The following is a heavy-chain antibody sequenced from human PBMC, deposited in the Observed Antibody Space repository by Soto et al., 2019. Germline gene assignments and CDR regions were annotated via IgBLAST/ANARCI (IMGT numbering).Heavy chain of an antibody. J-gene: IGHJ4*02. D-gene: IGHD5-18*01. CDR2: INAGNGNT. Sequence: VQLLESGGGLVQPGGSLRLSCAASGYTFTSYAMHWVRQAPGQRLEWVGWINAGNGNTKYSQKFQGRVTITRDTSASTAYMELSSLRSEDTAVYYCAVRRVTGGGFDYWGQGTLVTVSS. CDR1: GYTFTSYA. CDR3: AVRRVTGGGFDY. V-gene: IGHV1-3*01.